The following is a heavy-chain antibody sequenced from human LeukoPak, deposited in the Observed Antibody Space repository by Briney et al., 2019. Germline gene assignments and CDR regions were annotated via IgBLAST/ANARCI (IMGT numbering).Heavy chain of an antibody. J-gene: IGHJ4*02. CDR3: TREVAGTGGFDY. CDR1: EFTFSSYS. Sequence: GGSLRLSCAASEFTFSSYSMNWVRQAPGKGLEWVSYITNSGNSKSYADSVKGRFTISRDNTKNSLYLQMNGLRAEDTAVYYCTREVAGTGGFDYWGQGITVTVSS. CDR2: ITNSGNSK. D-gene: IGHD6-13*01. V-gene: IGHV3-48*01.